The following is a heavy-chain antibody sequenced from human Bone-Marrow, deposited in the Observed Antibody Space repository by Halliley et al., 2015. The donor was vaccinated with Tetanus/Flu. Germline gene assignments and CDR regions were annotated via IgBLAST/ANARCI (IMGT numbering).Heavy chain of an antibody. CDR3: AGGWLRGSVDY. CDR2: TYYNSKWYN. D-gene: IGHD5-12*01. V-gene: IGHV6-1*01. Sequence: WLGRTYYNSKWYNDYAASVKSRITISPDTSKNQFSLQLNSVSPEDSAVYYCAGGWLRGSVDYWCQGTLVTVAS. J-gene: IGHJ4*02.